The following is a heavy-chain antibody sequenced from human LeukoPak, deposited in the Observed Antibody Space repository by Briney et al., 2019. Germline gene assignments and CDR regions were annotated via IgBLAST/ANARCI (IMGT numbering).Heavy chain of an antibody. J-gene: IGHJ4*02. CDR1: GFTFSSHW. CDR2: IKQDGSER. Sequence: PGGSLRLSCAASGFTFSSHWMNWVRQAPGKGLEWVANIKQDGSERYFVDSVKGRFTISRDNAKNSLYLQMNSLRDDDTAVYYCARGCTSGACYAIGTYWGRGTLVTVSS. D-gene: IGHD2-8*01. V-gene: IGHV3-7*01. CDR3: ARGCTSGACYAIGTY.